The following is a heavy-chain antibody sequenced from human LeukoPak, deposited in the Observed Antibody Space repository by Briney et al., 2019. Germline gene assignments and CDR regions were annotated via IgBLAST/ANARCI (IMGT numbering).Heavy chain of an antibody. V-gene: IGHV4-4*07. J-gene: IGHJ6*02. CDR2: IYTSGST. CDR1: GGSISSYY. CDR3: ARNPYPEGSGWVRNYYYGMDV. Sequence: SETLSLTCTVSGGSISSYYRSWIRQPAGKGLEWIGRIYTSGSTNYNPSLKSRVTMSVDTSKNQFSLKLSSVTAADTAVYYCARNPYPEGSGWVRNYYYGMDVWGQGTTVTVSS. D-gene: IGHD6-19*01.